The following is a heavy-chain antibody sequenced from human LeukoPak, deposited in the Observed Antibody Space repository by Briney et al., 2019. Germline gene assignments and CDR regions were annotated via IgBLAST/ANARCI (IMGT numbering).Heavy chain of an antibody. V-gene: IGHV4-30-4*08. D-gene: IGHD2-2*01. CDR2: IYYSGST. J-gene: IGHJ6*03. Sequence: SQTLSLTCTVSGGSISSGDYYWSWIRQPLGKGLEWIGYIYYSGSTYYNPSLKSRVTISVDTSKNQFSLKLSSVTAADTAVYYCARAVRDIVVVPAASPMDVWGKGTTVTVSS. CDR1: GGSISSGDYY. CDR3: ARAVRDIVVVPAASPMDV.